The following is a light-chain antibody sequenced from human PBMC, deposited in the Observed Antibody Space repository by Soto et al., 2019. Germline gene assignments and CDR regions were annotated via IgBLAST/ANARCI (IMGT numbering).Light chain of an antibody. CDR2: KSS. J-gene: IGKJ1*01. V-gene: IGKV1-5*03. CDR1: QSISSW. Sequence: DIQMTQSPSTLSASVGDRVTITCRASQSISSWLAWYQQKPGKAPKLLIYKSSSLGSGVPSRFSGSGSGTEFTLNISSLKPDDFATYYCQQYNSFPTFGQGTKVEMK. CDR3: QQYNSFPT.